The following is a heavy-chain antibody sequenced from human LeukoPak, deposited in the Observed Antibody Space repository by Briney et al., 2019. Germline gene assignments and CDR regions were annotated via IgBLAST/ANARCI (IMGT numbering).Heavy chain of an antibody. D-gene: IGHD4-23*01. V-gene: IGHV4-59*08. CDR2: IYYSGST. Sequence: PSETLSLTCTVSGGSISSYYWNWVRQPPGKGLEWMAYIYYSGSTSYNPSLKSRVTISVDTSKNQFSLKLSSVTAADTAVYYCARHDYGGNYDAFDIWGQGTMVTVSS. J-gene: IGHJ3*02. CDR3: ARHDYGGNYDAFDI. CDR1: GGSISSYY.